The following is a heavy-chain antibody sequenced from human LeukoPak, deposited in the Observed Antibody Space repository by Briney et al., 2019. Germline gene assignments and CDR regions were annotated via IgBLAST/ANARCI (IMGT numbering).Heavy chain of an antibody. V-gene: IGHV4-59*02. CDR3: ARVLAWPLLSGNYYYLDV. CDR2: IYYSGST. D-gene: IGHD3-10*01. J-gene: IGHJ6*03. Sequence: SETLSLTCTVSGGSVSSYYWSWIRQPPGKGLEWIGYIYYSGSTNYNPSLKSRVTISVDTSKNQFSLRLRSVTAADTALYYCARVLAWPLLSGNYYYLDVWGKGPTVTASS. CDR1: GGSVSSYY.